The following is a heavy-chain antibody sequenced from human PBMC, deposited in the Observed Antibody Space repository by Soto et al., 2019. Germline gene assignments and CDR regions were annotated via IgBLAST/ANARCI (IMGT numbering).Heavy chain of an antibody. CDR2: IYYSGST. J-gene: IGHJ6*02. Sequence: SETLSLTCTVSGGSISSYYWSWIRQPPGKGLEWIGYIYYSGSTNYNPSLKSRVTISVDTSKNQFSLKLSSVTAADTAVYYCARLGAAAGKYYYYYGMDVWGQGTTVTVSS. D-gene: IGHD6-13*01. CDR1: GGSISSYY. V-gene: IGHV4-59*08. CDR3: ARLGAAAGKYYYYYGMDV.